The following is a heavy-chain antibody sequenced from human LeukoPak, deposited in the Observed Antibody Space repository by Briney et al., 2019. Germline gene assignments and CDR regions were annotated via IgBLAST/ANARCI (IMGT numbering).Heavy chain of an antibody. J-gene: IGHJ4*02. CDR1: GFTFSSCA. D-gene: IGHD4-23*01. CDR2: ITSNGGST. CDR3: VRDPSYGGNPLDYFDS. Sequence: GGSLRLSCSTSGFTFSSCAMHWVRQARGKGLEYVSAITSNGGSTHYADSVKGRFTISRDNSKNTLYLQMSSLRAEDTAVYYCVRDPSYGGNPLDYFDSWGQGTLVTVSS. V-gene: IGHV3-64D*06.